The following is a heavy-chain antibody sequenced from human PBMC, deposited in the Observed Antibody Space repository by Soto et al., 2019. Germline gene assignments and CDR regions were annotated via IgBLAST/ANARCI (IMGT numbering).Heavy chain of an antibody. D-gene: IGHD1-1*01. CDR2: IYNSGNT. CDR3: ATDRNWKGYYGMDV. CDR1: SGSISSYY. V-gene: IGHV4-59*01. J-gene: IGHJ6*02. Sequence: QVQLQESGPGLVKPSETLSLTCTVSSGSISSYYWSWIRQPPGRRLEWIGYIYNSGNTNYNPSLKSRVTISLDTSKNQFSLKLSSVTAADTAVYYCATDRNWKGYYGMDVWGQGTTVTVSS.